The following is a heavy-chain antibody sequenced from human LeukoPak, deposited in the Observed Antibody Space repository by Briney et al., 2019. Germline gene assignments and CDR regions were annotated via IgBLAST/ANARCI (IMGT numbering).Heavy chain of an antibody. CDR3: ARGTRDGYNYGPSYYYYMDV. Sequence: KPSETLSLTCTVSGGSISSYYWSWIRQPPGKGLEWIGYIYYSGSTNYNPSLKSRVTISVDTSKNQFSLKLSSVTAADTAVYYCARGTRDGYNYGPSYYYYMDVWGKGTTVTVSS. V-gene: IGHV4-59*01. CDR1: GGSISSYY. J-gene: IGHJ6*03. CDR2: IYYSGST. D-gene: IGHD5-24*01.